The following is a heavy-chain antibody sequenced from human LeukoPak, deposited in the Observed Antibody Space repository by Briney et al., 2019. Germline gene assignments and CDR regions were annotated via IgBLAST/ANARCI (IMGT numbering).Heavy chain of an antibody. CDR2: ISSSSSYI. CDR3: ASPGSYHWYFDL. V-gene: IGHV3-21*01. J-gene: IGHJ2*01. CDR1: GFTFSSYS. Sequence: GGSLRLSCAASGFTFSSYSMNWVRQAPGKGLEWVSSISSSSSYIYYADSVKGRFTISRDNAKNSLYLQMNSLRAEDTAVYYCASPGSYHWYFDLWGRGTLVTVSS. D-gene: IGHD1-26*01.